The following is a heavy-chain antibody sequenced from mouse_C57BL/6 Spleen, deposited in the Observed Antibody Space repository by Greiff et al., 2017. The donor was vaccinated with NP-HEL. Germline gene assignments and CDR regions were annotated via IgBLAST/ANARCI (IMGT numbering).Heavy chain of an antibody. V-gene: IGHV1-82*01. CDR1: GYAFSSSW. D-gene: IGHD2-4*01. J-gene: IGHJ3*01. CDR2: IYPGDGDT. CDR3: AIDDYGAY. Sequence: QVQLKESGPELVKPGASVKISCKASGYAFSSSWMNWVKQRPGKGLEWIGRIYPGDGDTNYNGKFKGKATLTADKSSSTAYMQLSSLTSEDSAVYFCAIDDYGAYWGQGTLVTVSA.